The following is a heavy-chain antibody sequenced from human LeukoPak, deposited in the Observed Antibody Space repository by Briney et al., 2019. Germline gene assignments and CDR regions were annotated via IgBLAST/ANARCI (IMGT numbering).Heavy chain of an antibody. J-gene: IGHJ3*02. CDR1: GFTFSSYA. Sequence: PGGSRRLSCAVSGFTFSSYAMSWVRQAPGKGLEWVSAISGSGGSTYYADSVKGRFTISRDNSKNTLYLQMNSLRAEDTAVYYCAKGPAENDAFDIWGQGTMVTVSS. CDR3: AKGPAENDAFDI. D-gene: IGHD6-13*01. V-gene: IGHV3-23*01. CDR2: ISGSGGST.